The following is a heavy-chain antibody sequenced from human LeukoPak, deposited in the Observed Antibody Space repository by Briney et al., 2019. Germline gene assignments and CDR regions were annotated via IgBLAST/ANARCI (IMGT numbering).Heavy chain of an antibody. J-gene: IGHJ6*03. CDR1: GGSISSYY. CDR2: IYYSGST. D-gene: IGHD4-17*01. V-gene: IGHV4-59*01. CDR3: ARSRTTYYYYYMDV. Sequence: SETLSLTCTVSGGSISSYYWSWIRQPPGKGLEWIGYIYYSGSTNYNPSLKSRVTISVDTSKNQFSLNLSSVTAADTAVHYCARSRTTYYYYYMDVWGKGTTVTVSS.